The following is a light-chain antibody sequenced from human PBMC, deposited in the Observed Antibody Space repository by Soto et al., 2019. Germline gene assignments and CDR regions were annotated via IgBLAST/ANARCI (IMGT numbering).Light chain of an antibody. CDR3: QKLNAYPPWT. J-gene: IGKJ1*01. V-gene: IGKV1-9*01. CDR1: QGISSN. Sequence: QLTQSPSSLSASVGDRVTITCRASQGISSNLAWYQQKPGRAPKLLIFGASTLQSGVPSRFSGSGSGTDFTLTISSLQPEDFATSFCQKLNAYPPWTFGQGTKVDIK. CDR2: GAS.